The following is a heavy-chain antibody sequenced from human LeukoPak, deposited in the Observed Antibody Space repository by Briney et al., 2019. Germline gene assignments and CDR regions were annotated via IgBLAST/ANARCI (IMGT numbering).Heavy chain of an antibody. CDR1: GFTFSDSW. D-gene: IGHD1-26*01. Sequence: GGSLRLSCAASGFTFSDSWMSWVRQAPGKGLEWVANMNQDGSAKGYVDSVKGRFTISRDNAKDSLYLQMNSLRAEDTAVYYCARDVAGATDYWGQGTLVTVSS. J-gene: IGHJ4*02. V-gene: IGHV3-7*01. CDR3: ARDVAGATDY. CDR2: MNQDGSAK.